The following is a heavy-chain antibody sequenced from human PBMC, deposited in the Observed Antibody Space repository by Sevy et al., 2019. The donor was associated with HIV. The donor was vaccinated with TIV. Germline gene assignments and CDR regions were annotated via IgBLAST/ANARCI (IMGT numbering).Heavy chain of an antibody. V-gene: IGHV1-18*04. CDR1: GYTFTSYG. CDR3: AGDSVAAAAGTGRGRD. CDR2: ISAYNGNT. J-gene: IGHJ4*02. Sequence: ASVKVSCKASGYTFTSYGISWVRQAPGQGLEWMGWISAYNGNTNYAQKLQGRVTMTTDTSTSTAYMELRSLRSDDTAVYYCAGDSVAAAAGTGRGRDWGQGTLVTVSS. D-gene: IGHD6-13*01.